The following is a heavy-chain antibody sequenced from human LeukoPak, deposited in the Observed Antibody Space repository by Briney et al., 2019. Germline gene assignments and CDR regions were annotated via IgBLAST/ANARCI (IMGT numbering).Heavy chain of an antibody. V-gene: IGHV3-74*01. CDR3: ARGYYDSNDSNRSNWFEP. CDR1: GFTFSSHL. J-gene: IGHJ5*02. CDR2: LNTDGSST. Sequence: QPGGSLILSCAASGFTFSSHLMHWVRQAPGKGLVWVSPLNTDGSSTVYADSVKGRFTISRDNAKNTLYLQMNSLRAEDTAVYYCARGYYDSNDSNRSNWFEPWGQGTLVTVSS. D-gene: IGHD3-22*01.